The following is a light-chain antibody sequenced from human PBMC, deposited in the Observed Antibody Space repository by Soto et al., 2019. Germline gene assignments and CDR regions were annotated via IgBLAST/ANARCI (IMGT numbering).Light chain of an antibody. Sequence: DIVMTQSPDSLAVSLGERAIINCKSSQSVLYSSNNKNYLAWYQQKPGQPPTLLIYWASTRESGVPDRFSGSGSGTDFTLTISSLQAEDVAVYYCQQYYSTPLTFGGGTKVEIK. J-gene: IGKJ4*01. V-gene: IGKV4-1*01. CDR1: QSVLYSSNNKNY. CDR2: WAS. CDR3: QQYYSTPLT.